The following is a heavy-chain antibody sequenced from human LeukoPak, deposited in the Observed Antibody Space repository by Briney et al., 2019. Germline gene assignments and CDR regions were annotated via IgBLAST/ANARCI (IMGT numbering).Heavy chain of an antibody. V-gene: IGHV4-59*01. Sequence: SETLSLTCTVSGGSISSYYWSWIRQPPGKGLEWIGFVSYSGSTNYNPSLKSRVTMSLDTSKRQSSLNLTSVTAADAAMYYCARDPGTNWSLWGQGTLVTVSS. CDR3: ARDPGTNWSL. CDR1: GGSISSYY. D-gene: IGHD1-20*01. CDR2: VSYSGST. J-gene: IGHJ4*02.